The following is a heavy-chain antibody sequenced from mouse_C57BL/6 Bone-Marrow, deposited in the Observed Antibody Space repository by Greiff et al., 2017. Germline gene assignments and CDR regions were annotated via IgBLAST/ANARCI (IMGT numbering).Heavy chain of an antibody. J-gene: IGHJ2*01. CDR2: INPNNGGT. D-gene: IGHD2-1*01. CDR1: GYTFTDYY. Sequence: EVQLQQSGPELVKPGASVKISCKASGYTFTDYYMNWVKQSHGKSLEWIGDINPNNGGTSYNQKFKGKATLTVDKSSSTAYMELRSLTSEDSAVYYCAREGQGNYEDYWGQGTTLTVSS. CDR3: AREGQGNYEDY. V-gene: IGHV1-26*01.